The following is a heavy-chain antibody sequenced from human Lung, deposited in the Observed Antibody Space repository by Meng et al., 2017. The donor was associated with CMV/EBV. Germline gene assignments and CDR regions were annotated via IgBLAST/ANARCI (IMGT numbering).Heavy chain of an antibody. J-gene: IGHJ6*02. D-gene: IGHD2-2*01. CDR3: ARIPAAIGGYYYYGMDV. CDR1: GFSLSNARMG. Sequence: SGXXLVXPTETLTLTCTVSGFSLSNARMGVSWIRQPPGKALEWLAHIFSNDEKSYSTSLKSRLTISKDTSKSQVVLTMTNMDPVDTATYYCARIPAAIGGYYYYGMDVWXQGTXVTVSS. V-gene: IGHV2-26*01. CDR2: IFSNDEK.